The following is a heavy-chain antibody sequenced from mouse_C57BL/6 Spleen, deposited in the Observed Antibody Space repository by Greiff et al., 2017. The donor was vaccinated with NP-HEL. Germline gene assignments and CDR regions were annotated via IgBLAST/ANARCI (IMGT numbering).Heavy chain of an antibody. V-gene: IGHV1-81*01. CDR1: GYTFTSYG. CDR3: ARFFSYYGSSNWYFDV. D-gene: IGHD1-1*01. CDR2: IYPRSGNP. J-gene: IGHJ1*03. Sequence: QVQLQQSGAELARPGASVKLSCKASGYTFTSYGISWVKQRTGQGLEWIGEIYPRSGNPSYNEKFKGKATLTADKSSSTAYMELRSLTSDDSAVYFCARFFSYYGSSNWYFDVWGTGTTVTVSS.